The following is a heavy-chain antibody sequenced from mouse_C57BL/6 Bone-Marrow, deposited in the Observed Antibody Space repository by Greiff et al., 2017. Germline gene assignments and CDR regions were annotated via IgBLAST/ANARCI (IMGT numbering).Heavy chain of an antibody. CDR3: ARDESDGRVLYYAMDY. CDR2: IWTGGGT. J-gene: IGHJ4*01. D-gene: IGHD1-1*01. Sequence: VKLQESGPGLVAPSQSLSITCTVSGFSLTSYAISWVRQPPGKGLEWLGVIWTGGGTNYNSALKSRLSISKDNSKSQVFLKMNSLQTDDTARYYCARDESDGRVLYYAMDYWGQGTSVTVSS. V-gene: IGHV2-9-1*01. CDR1: GFSLTSYA.